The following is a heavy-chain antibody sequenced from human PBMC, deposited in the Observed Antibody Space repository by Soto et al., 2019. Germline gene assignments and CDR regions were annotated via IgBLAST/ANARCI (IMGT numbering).Heavy chain of an antibody. D-gene: IGHD3-3*01. Sequence: GGSLRLSCAASGFTFSSYSMNWVRQAPGKGLEWVSSISSSSSYIYYADSVKGRFTISRDNAKNSLYLQMNSLRAEDTAVYYCARAWDYDFWSGYHTGIPYYFEYWGQGTLVTVSS. CDR1: GFTFSSYS. CDR3: ARAWDYDFWSGYHTGIPYYFEY. CDR2: ISSSSSYI. J-gene: IGHJ4*02. V-gene: IGHV3-21*01.